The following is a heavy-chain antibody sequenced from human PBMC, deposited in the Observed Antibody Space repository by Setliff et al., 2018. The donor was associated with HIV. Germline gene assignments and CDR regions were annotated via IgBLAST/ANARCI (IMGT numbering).Heavy chain of an antibody. D-gene: IGHD3-22*01. CDR2: IYYSGGT. CDR1: GGSISSSSYY. V-gene: IGHV4-39*01. CDR3: ARHFLNYYDSSGYPDAFDI. Sequence: PSETLSLTCTVSGGSISSSSYYWGWIRQPPGKGLEWIGSIYYSGGTYYNPSLKSRVTISVDTSKNQFSLKLSSVTAADTAVYYCARHFLNYYDSSGYPDAFDIWGQGTMVTVSS. J-gene: IGHJ3*02.